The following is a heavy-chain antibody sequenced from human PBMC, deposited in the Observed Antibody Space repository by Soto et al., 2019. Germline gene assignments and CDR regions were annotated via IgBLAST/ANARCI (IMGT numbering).Heavy chain of an antibody. J-gene: IGHJ4*02. Sequence: EVQLLESGGGLVQPGGSLRLSCAASGFAFSSYAMSWVRQAPGKGLEWVSSISGSTSGTYYADAVKGRFTISRDNSKNTLYLHRNSLRAEDTAVYYCAKDRGIIDPFDYWGQGALVTVSS. CDR2: ISGSTSGT. CDR3: AKDRGIIDPFDY. CDR1: GFAFSSYA. V-gene: IGHV3-23*01. D-gene: IGHD3-16*02.